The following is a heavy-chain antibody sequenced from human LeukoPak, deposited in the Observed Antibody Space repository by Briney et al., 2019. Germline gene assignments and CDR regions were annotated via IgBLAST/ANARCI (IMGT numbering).Heavy chain of an antibody. Sequence: PGRSLRLSCAASGFTFDDYAMHWVRQAPGKGLEWVSGISWNSGSIGYADSVKGRFTISRDNAKNSLYLQMNSLRAEDTAVYYCARAYDPLTAFDYWGQGTLVTVSS. D-gene: IGHD3-22*01. CDR3: ARAYDPLTAFDY. V-gene: IGHV3-9*01. CDR2: ISWNSGSI. J-gene: IGHJ4*02. CDR1: GFTFDDYA.